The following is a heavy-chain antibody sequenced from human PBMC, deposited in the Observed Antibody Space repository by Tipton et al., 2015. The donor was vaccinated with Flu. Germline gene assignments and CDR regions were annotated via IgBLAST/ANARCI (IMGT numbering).Heavy chain of an antibody. Sequence: TLSLTCTVSGGSISSSSYYWGWIRQPPGKGLEWIGSIYYSGSTYYNPSLKSRVTISVDTSKNQFSLKLSSVTAADTAVYYCARDPVTIFGVPYYFDYWGQGTLVTVSS. J-gene: IGHJ4*02. D-gene: IGHD3-3*01. CDR2: IYYSGST. CDR1: GGSISSSSYY. V-gene: IGHV4-39*02. CDR3: ARDPVTIFGVPYYFDY.